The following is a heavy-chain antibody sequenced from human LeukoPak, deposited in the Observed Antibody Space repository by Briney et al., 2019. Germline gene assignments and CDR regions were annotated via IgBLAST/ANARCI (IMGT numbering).Heavy chain of an antibody. Sequence: SETLSLTCAVSGGSISSSNWWSWVRQPPGKGLEWIGEIYHSGSTNYNPSLKSRVTISVDKSKNQFSLKLSSVTAADTAVYYCARAISSGWYGGYYFDYWGQGTLVTVS. CDR1: GGSISSSNW. CDR2: IYHSGST. J-gene: IGHJ4*02. CDR3: ARAISSGWYGGYYFDY. V-gene: IGHV4-4*02. D-gene: IGHD6-19*01.